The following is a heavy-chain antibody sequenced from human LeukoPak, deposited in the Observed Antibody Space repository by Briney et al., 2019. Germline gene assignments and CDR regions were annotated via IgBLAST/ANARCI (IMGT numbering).Heavy chain of an antibody. CDR3: ARHRFASPFDS. Sequence: SETLSLTCTVSGGSISSDYWSWIRQPPGKGLEWIGYIYSSGDSNYNPSLKSRVTISLDTSKSQVSLKLSSATAADTAVFYCARHRFASPFDSWGQGTLVTVSS. J-gene: IGHJ4*02. D-gene: IGHD2-21*01. V-gene: IGHV4-59*08. CDR1: GGSISSDY. CDR2: IYSSGDS.